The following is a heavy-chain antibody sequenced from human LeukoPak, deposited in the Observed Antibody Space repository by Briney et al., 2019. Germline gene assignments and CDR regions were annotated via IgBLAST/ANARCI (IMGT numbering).Heavy chain of an antibody. Sequence: PGGSLRLSCAASGFTFSSYAMHWVRQAPGKGLEWVAVISYDGSNKYYADSVKGRFTISRDNSKNTLYLQMNSLRAEDTAVYYCARESGSYRGGDYWGQGTLVTVSS. D-gene: IGHD1-26*01. CDR1: GFTFSSYA. CDR2: ISYDGSNK. V-gene: IGHV3-30-3*01. J-gene: IGHJ4*02. CDR3: ARESGSYRGGDY.